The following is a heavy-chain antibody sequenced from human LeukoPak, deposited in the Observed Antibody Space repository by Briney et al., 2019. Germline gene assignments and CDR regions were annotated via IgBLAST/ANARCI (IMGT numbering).Heavy chain of an antibody. CDR3: ARAYDSSGSWYAFDI. D-gene: IGHD3-22*01. Sequence: GGSLRLSCAASGFTFRSYSMNWVRQAPGKGLEWVSSISSSSSYTYYADSLKGRFTISRDNAKNSLYLQMNSLRAEDTAVYYCARAYDSSGSWYAFDIWGQGTMVTVSS. CDR2: ISSSSSYT. CDR1: GFTFRSYS. V-gene: IGHV3-21*01. J-gene: IGHJ3*02.